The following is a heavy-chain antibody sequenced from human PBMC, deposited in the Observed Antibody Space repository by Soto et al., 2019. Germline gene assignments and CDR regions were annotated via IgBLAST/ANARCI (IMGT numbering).Heavy chain of an antibody. Sequence: QVQLQESGPGLVKPSQTLSLTCTVSGGSISSGDYYWSWIRQTPGKGLEWIGYIYYSGSTYYNPSLKSRATLSVXTSKNQFSLKLSSVTAADTAVYYCARFTHYYGMDVWGQGTTVTVSS. CDR2: IYYSGST. CDR1: GGSISSGDYY. CDR3: ARFTHYYGMDV. J-gene: IGHJ6*02. V-gene: IGHV4-30-4*01.